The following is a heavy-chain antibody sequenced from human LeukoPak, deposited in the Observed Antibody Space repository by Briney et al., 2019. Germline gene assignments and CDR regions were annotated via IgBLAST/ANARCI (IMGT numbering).Heavy chain of an antibody. V-gene: IGHV4-61*02. CDR2: IYTSGST. CDR1: GGSISSGSYY. CDR3: ARHRSGWYVGWFDP. J-gene: IGHJ5*02. D-gene: IGHD6-19*01. Sequence: PSETLSLTCTVSGGSISSGSYYWSWIRQPAGKGLEWIGRIYTSGSTNYNPSLKSRVTISVDTSKNQFSLKLSSVTAADTAVYYCARHRSGWYVGWFDPWGQGTLVTVSS.